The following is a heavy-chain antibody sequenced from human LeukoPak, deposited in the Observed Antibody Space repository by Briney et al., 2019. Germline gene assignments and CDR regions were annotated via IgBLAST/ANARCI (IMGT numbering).Heavy chain of an antibody. D-gene: IGHD3-22*01. CDR3: ARGISYYDSSGYPGD. CDR2: IWYDGSNK. J-gene: IGHJ4*02. Sequence: AGGSLRLSCAASGFTFSSYGMHWVRQAPGKGLEWVAVIWYDGSNKYCADSVKGRFTISRDNSKNTLYLQMNSLRAEDTAVYYCARGISYYDSSGYPGDWGQGTLVTVSS. CDR1: GFTFSSYG. V-gene: IGHV3-33*01.